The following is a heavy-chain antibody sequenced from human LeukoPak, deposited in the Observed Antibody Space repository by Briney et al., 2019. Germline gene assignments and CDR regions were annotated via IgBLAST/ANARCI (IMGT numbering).Heavy chain of an antibody. Sequence: GGSLGLSCAASGFTFSSYAMSWVRQAPGKGLEWVSAISATASNTYYADSVKGRFIISRDNSKSTLYLQMNSLRVDDTAVYYCAKDWYNSLNYFDYWGQGSLVTVSS. J-gene: IGHJ4*02. D-gene: IGHD1-1*01. CDR2: ISATASNT. CDR3: AKDWYNSLNYFDY. V-gene: IGHV3-23*01. CDR1: GFTFSSYA.